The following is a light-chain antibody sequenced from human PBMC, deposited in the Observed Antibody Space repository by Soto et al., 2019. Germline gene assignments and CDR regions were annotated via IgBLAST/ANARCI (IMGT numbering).Light chain of an antibody. CDR3: QQYRSVPTWA. Sequence: DIQLTRSPSTVSASVGDSVTITCRSSQTINNWLAWYQQKSGKAPKLLVFGVSTLQTGVPSRFSGSGSGTEFTLTINGLQPDDFATYYCQQYRSVPTWAFGQGTTVEVK. CDR2: GVS. CDR1: QTINNW. J-gene: IGKJ1*01. V-gene: IGKV1-5*03.